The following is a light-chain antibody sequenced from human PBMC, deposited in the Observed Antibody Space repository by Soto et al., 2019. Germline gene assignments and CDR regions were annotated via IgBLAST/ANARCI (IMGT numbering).Light chain of an antibody. J-gene: IGKJ2*02. Sequence: PMARSASTLSASVGDRVTIHCRASHSISSWLAWYQQKPGKAPKLLIYKASSLESGVPSRFSGSGSGTEFTLTICSLQPDDIATYNCEQYHSYCTFAQGARLDI. CDR3: EQYHSYCT. CDR1: HSISSW. V-gene: IGKV1-5*03. CDR2: KAS.